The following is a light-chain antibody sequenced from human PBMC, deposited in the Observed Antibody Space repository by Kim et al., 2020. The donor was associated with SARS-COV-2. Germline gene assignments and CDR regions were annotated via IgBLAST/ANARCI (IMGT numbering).Light chain of an antibody. Sequence: KTVTNSWTRSSGSIASNYVQWFQQRPGSAPTTVIYEDKQRPSGVPDRFSGSIDSSSNSASLTISGLKTEDEADYYCQSYDTSNPWVFGGGTQLTVL. CDR2: EDK. CDR3: QSYDTSNPWV. J-gene: IGLJ3*02. V-gene: IGLV6-57*03. CDR1: SGSIASNY.